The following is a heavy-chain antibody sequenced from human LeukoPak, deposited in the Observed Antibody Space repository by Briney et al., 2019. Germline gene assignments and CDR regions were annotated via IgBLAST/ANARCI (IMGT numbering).Heavy chain of an antibody. CDR1: GGSISSYY. D-gene: IGHD5-12*01. J-gene: IGHJ4*02. Sequence: SETLSLTCTVSGGSISSYYWSWIRQPPGKGLEWIGYIYYSGSTNYNPSLKSRVTISVDTSKNQFSLKLSSVTAADTAVYYCARHFPRGSLDYWGQGTLVTVSS. CDR2: IYYSGST. CDR3: ARHFPRGSLDY. V-gene: IGHV4-59*08.